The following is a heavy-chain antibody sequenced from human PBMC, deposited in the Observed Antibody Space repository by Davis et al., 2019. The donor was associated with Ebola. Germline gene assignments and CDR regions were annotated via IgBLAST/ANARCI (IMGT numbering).Heavy chain of an antibody. V-gene: IGHV3-48*04. CDR3: ARRAGATGY. CDR2: ISSSSSTI. D-gene: IGHD1-26*01. Sequence: GESLKISCAASGFTFSSYSMNWVRQAPGKGLEWVSYISSSSSTIYYADSVKGRFTISRDNAKNSLYLQMNSLRAEDTAVYYCARRAGATGYWGQGTLVTVSS. CDR1: GFTFSSYS. J-gene: IGHJ4*02.